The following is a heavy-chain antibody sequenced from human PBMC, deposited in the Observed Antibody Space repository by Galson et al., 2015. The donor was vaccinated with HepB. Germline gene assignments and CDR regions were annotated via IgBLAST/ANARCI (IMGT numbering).Heavy chain of an antibody. D-gene: IGHD2-21*01. J-gene: IGHJ5*02. Sequence: SLRLSCAASGVTFSDYRMSWVRQAPGQGQEWISYIRRSSKVIHYADSVKGRFRISRDNAKNSLYLQMDSLRDGDTAVYYCVRDGGDSYNWFDLWGQGTLVTVSS. CDR1: GVTFSDYR. V-gene: IGHV3-48*02. CDR2: IRRSSKVI. CDR3: VRDGGDSYNWFDL.